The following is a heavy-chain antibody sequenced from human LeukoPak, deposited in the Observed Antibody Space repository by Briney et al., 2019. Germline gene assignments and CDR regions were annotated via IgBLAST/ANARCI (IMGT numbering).Heavy chain of an antibody. CDR1: GGSISSGDYY. CDR3: ARTYYDFWSGYPSSFDY. V-gene: IGHV4-30-4*08. J-gene: IGHJ4*02. CDR2: IYYSGST. Sequence: SQTLSLTCTVSGGSISSGDYYWSWLRQPPGKGLEWIGYIYYSGSTYYNPSLKSRVTISVDTSKNQFSLKLSSVTAADTAVYYCARTYYDFWSGYPSSFDYWGQGTLVTVSS. D-gene: IGHD3-3*01.